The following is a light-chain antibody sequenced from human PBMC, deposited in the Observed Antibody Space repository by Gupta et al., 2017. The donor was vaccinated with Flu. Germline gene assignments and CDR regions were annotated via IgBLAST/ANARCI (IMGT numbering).Light chain of an antibody. Sequence: EIVMTQSPATLSVSPGERATLSGRANQSVSTKLAWYQQKRGQAPRLLIYGASTRATGIPARFSGSGSGTEFTLTISSLQSEDFALYYCHQYNKWPLYSFGRGTKLEMK. CDR2: GAS. CDR1: QSVSTK. J-gene: IGKJ2*03. V-gene: IGKV3-15*01. CDR3: HQYNKWPLYS.